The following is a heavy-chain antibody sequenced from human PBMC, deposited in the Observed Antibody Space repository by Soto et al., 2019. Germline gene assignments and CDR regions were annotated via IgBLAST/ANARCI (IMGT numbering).Heavy chain of an antibody. V-gene: IGHV2-5*02. Sequence: QITLKESGPTLVKPTQTLTLTCTFSGFSLSTRGVGVGWIRQPPGKALEWLALIYCDDDEGYSPSLKSSLTISKDTSKNQLVRKITNMDPVDTATYNCAHRPRRYSYHFDCRGQGTRVTVSS. J-gene: IGHJ4*02. CDR2: IYCDDDE. D-gene: IGHD5-18*01. CDR1: GFSLSTRGVG. CDR3: AHRPRRYSYHFDC.